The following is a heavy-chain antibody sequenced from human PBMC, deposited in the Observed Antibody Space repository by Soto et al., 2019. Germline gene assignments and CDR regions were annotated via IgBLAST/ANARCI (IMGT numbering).Heavy chain of an antibody. CDR2: IWYDGSNK. Sequence: GGSLRLSCAASGFTFSSYGMHWVRQAPGKGLEWVAVIWYDGSNKYYADSVKGRFTISRDNSKNTLYLQMNSLRAEDTAVYYCARDSLESYYYGSGHDAFDIWGQGTMVTVSS. V-gene: IGHV3-33*01. D-gene: IGHD3-10*01. CDR1: GFTFSSYG. CDR3: ARDSLESYYYGSGHDAFDI. J-gene: IGHJ3*02.